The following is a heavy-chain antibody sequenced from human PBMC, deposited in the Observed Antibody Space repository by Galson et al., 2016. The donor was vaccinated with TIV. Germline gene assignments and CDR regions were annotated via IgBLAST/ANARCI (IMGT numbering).Heavy chain of an antibody. CDR1: GFTFSSHG. Sequence: SLRLSCAAAGFTFSSHGVSWVRQAPGKGLEWVSGISAGGGTTHYADSVKGRFTISRDNSRNTLYLQMNSLRAEDTAVYYCAKVPRIVLVIGDPYFFDYWGQGTLVTVSS. D-gene: IGHD3-22*01. CDR2: ISAGGGTT. J-gene: IGHJ4*02. CDR3: AKVPRIVLVIGDPYFFDY. V-gene: IGHV3-23*01.